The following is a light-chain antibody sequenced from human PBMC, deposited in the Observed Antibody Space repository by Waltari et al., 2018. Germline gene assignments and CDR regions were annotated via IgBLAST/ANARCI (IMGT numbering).Light chain of an antibody. J-gene: IGLJ3*02. CDR1: SSDVGGYNY. Sequence: QSALTQPASVSGSPGQPITISCTGTSSDVGGYNYVSWYQQPPAKAPKLLIYEVSTRPSGVSNRFSGSKSGNTASLTISGLQAEDEADYYCSSYTSSSTWVFGGGTKLTVL. CDR2: EVS. V-gene: IGLV2-14*01. CDR3: SSYTSSSTWV.